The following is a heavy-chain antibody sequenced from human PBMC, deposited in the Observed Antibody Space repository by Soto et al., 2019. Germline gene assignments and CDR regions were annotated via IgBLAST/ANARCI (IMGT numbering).Heavy chain of an antibody. Sequence: QVQLVQSGAEVKNPGASVKVSCKTFGYTFTSYGIGWARQAPGQGLEWMGWINTYNGNTNYAQNRQGRVTLTTDTSTSTAYMELRSLRSNDTAIYYCAMVDVYVTPSPQDVWGQGTTVTVSS. D-gene: IGHD3-16*01. J-gene: IGHJ6*02. CDR3: AMVDVYVTPSPQDV. V-gene: IGHV1-18*01. CDR1: GYTFTSYG. CDR2: INTYNGNT.